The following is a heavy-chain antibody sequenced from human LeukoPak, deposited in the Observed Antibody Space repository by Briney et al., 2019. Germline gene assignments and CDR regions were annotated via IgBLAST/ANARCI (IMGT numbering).Heavy chain of an antibody. CDR1: GFTFSGSI. Sequence: GGSLKLSCAASGFTFSGSIMHWVRQASGKGLEWVGRIRSKANSYATTYAASVKGRFTISRDDSKNTAYLQMNSLKTEDTAVYYCTITYYDILTGYYTFDYWGQGTLVTVSS. V-gene: IGHV3-73*01. D-gene: IGHD3-9*01. CDR3: TITYYDILTGYYTFDY. CDR2: IRSKANSYAT. J-gene: IGHJ4*02.